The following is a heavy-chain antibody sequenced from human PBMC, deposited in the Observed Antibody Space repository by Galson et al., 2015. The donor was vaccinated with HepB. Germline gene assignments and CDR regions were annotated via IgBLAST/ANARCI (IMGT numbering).Heavy chain of an antibody. D-gene: IGHD2-15*01. J-gene: IGHJ6*03. Sequence: TLSLTCTVSGGSISSGSYYWSWIRQPAGKGLEWIGRIYTSGSTNYNPSLKSRVTMSVDTSKNQFSLKLSSVTAADTAVYYCARARWYAIYYYYYMDVWGKGTTVTVSS. CDR3: ARARWYAIYYYYYMDV. V-gene: IGHV4-61*02. CDR1: GGSISSGSYY. CDR2: IYTSGST.